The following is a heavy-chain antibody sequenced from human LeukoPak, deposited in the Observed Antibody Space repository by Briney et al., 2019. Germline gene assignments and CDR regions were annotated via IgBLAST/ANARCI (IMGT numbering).Heavy chain of an antibody. CDR3: ARGYSGSYLPFGY. D-gene: IGHD1-26*01. V-gene: IGHV4-59*01. CDR2: IYYSGSN. J-gene: IGHJ4*02. CDR1: GVSISSYY. Sequence: SETLSLTCTASGVSISSYYWSWIRQPPGKGLEWIGYIYYSGSNNYNPSLKSRVTISVDTSKNQFSLKLSSVAAADTAVYYCARGYSGSYLPFGYCGQGTLVTVSS.